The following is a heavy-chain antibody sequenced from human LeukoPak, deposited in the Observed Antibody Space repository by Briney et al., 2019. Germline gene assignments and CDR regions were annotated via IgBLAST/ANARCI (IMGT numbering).Heavy chain of an antibody. Sequence: GASVKVSCKASGYTFTSYDINWVRQATGQGLEWMGWMNPNSGNTGYAQKFQGRVTITRNTSISTAYMELSSLRSEDTAVYYCARERYDMLTGYKAYYYYMDVWGKGTTVTVSS. D-gene: IGHD3-9*01. CDR3: ARERYDMLTGYKAYYYYMDV. V-gene: IGHV1-8*03. J-gene: IGHJ6*03. CDR2: MNPNSGNT. CDR1: GYTFTSYD.